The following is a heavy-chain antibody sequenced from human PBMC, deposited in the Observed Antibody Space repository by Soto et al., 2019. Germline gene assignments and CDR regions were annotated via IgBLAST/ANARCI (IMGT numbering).Heavy chain of an antibody. D-gene: IGHD2-15*01. CDR2: IYWDEDK. Sequence: QITLKESGPTLVKPTQTLTLTCTFSGFSLSSSGVGVGWIRQPPGKAPEWLALIYWDEDKRYSPSLKTRLTIXKXXSTNEVVLTMTSMDPVDTGTYYCAHKGGRGAGMDVWGQGTTVTVSS. CDR1: GFSLSSSGVG. CDR3: AHKGGRGAGMDV. J-gene: IGHJ6*02. V-gene: IGHV2-5*02.